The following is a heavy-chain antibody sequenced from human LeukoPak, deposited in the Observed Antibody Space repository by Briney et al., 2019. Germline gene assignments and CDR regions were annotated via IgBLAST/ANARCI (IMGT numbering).Heavy chain of an antibody. CDR3: ARGGGFYGSGTTHFDY. Sequence: SQTLSLTCAVSGGSINSGSYGWSWIRQPPGKGLEWIDYIYRSGSTLYNPSLKSRVSITIDKSKNQFSLKLNSVTAADTAFYFCARGGGFYGSGTTHFDYWGQGALVTVSS. V-gene: IGHV4-30-2*01. CDR2: IYRSGST. J-gene: IGHJ4*02. CDR1: GGSINSGSYG. D-gene: IGHD3-10*01.